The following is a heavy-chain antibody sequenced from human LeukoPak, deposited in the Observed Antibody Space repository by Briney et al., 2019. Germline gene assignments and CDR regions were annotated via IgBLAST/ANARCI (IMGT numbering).Heavy chain of an antibody. Sequence: SETLSLTCTVSGGSISSGSYYWSWIRQPAGKGLEWIGRTYTSGSTNYNPSLKSRVTISVDTSKNQFSLKLSSVTAADTAVYYCARVRATPSPAYFDYWGQGTLVTVSS. J-gene: IGHJ4*02. CDR2: TYTSGST. V-gene: IGHV4-61*02. D-gene: IGHD5-12*01. CDR3: ARVRATPSPAYFDY. CDR1: GGSISSGSYY.